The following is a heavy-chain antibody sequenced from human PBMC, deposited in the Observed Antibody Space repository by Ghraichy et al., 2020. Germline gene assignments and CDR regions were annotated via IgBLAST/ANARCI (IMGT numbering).Heavy chain of an antibody. CDR1: GYTFTGYN. J-gene: IGHJ5*02. Sequence: ASVKVSCKASGYTFTGYNIHWVRQAPGQGLEWMGWINPNSGGTNFEQKFQDRVTMPRDTSLSTAYMALSRLRSDDTAIYYCARVVVGATNWFDPWGQGTLVTVSS. CDR3: ARVVVGATNWFDP. D-gene: IGHD1-26*01. V-gene: IGHV1-2*02. CDR2: INPNSGGT.